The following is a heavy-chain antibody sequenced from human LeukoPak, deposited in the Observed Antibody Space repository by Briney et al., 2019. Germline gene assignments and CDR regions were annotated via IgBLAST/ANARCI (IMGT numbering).Heavy chain of an antibody. CDR3: ARENSGSYREFDY. D-gene: IGHD1-26*01. J-gene: IGHJ4*02. CDR1: GGSISSYY. CDR2: IYTSGST. Sequence: SETLSLTCTASGGSISSYYWSWIRQPAGKGLEWIGRIYTSGSTNYNASLKSRVSMSVDTSKNQFSLKLSSVTAADTAVFYCARENSGSYREFDYWGQGTQVTVSS. V-gene: IGHV4-4*07.